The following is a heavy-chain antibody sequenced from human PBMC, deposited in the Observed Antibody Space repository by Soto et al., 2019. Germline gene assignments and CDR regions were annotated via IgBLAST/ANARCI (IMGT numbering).Heavy chain of an antibody. D-gene: IGHD6-13*01. CDR3: ARGGLQHALDV. CDR1: GFTFSNYW. V-gene: IGHV3-74*03. J-gene: IGHJ6*02. Sequence: EVQLVESGGGLVQPGGSLRLSCAASGFTFSNYWMYWVRKAPGKGLVWVSRVNNDGTDTTHADSVKGRFTISRDNAENTLFIQMNSLRAEDTAVYYCARGGLQHALDVWGQGSTVTVSS. CDR2: VNNDGTDT.